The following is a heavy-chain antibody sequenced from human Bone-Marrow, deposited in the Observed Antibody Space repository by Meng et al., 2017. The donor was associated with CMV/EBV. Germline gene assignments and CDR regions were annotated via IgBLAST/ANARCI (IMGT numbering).Heavy chain of an antibody. Sequence: GGSLRLSCAASGFTFSSYAMHWVRQAPGKGLEWVAVISYDGSKKYYADSVKGRFTISRDNSKNTLYLQMNSLRAEDTAVYYCARVGRGAVGARGEYYFDYWGQGTLVTVSS. J-gene: IGHJ4*02. V-gene: IGHV3-30-3*01. CDR2: ISYDGSKK. CDR3: ARVGRGAVGARGEYYFDY. D-gene: IGHD1-26*01. CDR1: GFTFSSYA.